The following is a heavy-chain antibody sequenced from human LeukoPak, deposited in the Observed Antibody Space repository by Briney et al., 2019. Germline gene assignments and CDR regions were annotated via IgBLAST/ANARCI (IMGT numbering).Heavy chain of an antibody. V-gene: IGHV4-31*03. D-gene: IGHD3-10*01. J-gene: IGHJ4*02. CDR2: IYYSGST. CDR1: GGSISSGGYY. CDR3: ARATSMVRGVIASDFDY. Sequence: PSETLSLTCTVSGGSISSGGYYWSWIRQRPGKGLEWIGYIYYSGSTYYNPSLKSRVTISVDTSKNQFSLKLSSVTAADTAVYYCARATSMVRGVIASDFDYWGQGTLVTVSS.